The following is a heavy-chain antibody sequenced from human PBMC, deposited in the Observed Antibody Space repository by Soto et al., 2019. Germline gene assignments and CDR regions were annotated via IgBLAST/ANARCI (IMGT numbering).Heavy chain of an antibody. D-gene: IGHD4-17*01. CDR2: IYYSGST. V-gene: IGHV4-59*08. CDR1: GGSISSYY. Sequence: SETLSLTCTVSGGSISSYYWSWIRQPPGKGLEWIGYIYYSGSTNYNPSLKSRVTISVDTSKNQFSLKLSSVTAADTAVYYCARSTGATPLDYGDYYFDYWGQGTLVTVSS. CDR3: ARSTGATPLDYGDYYFDY. J-gene: IGHJ4*02.